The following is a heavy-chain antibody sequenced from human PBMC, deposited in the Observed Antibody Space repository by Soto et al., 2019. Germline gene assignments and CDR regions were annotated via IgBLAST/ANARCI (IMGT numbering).Heavy chain of an antibody. CDR2: MNPNSGNT. Sequence: GASVKVSCKASGYTFTSYDINWVRQATGQGLEWMGWMNPNSGNTGYAQKFQGRVTMTRNTSISTAYMELSSLRSEDTAVYYCARDKPSPEWLRLNYFDYWGQGTLVTVSS. CDR1: GYTFTSYD. CDR3: ARDKPSPEWLRLNYFDY. J-gene: IGHJ4*02. V-gene: IGHV1-8*01. D-gene: IGHD5-12*01.